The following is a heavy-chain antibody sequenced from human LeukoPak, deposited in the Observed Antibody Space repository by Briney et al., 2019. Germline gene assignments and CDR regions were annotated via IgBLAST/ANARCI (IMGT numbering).Heavy chain of an antibody. V-gene: IGHV1-18*01. CDR3: AREDNLMDFWSGYSVY. CDR1: GYTFTSYA. J-gene: IGHJ4*02. CDR2: ISTYNGHT. Sequence: GASVKVSCKASGYTFTSYAIRWVRQAPGQGLEWMGWISTYNGHTNCAQKLQGRVTMTTDTSTSTAYMELRSLRSDDTAVYYCAREDNLMDFWSGYSVYWGQGTLVTVSS. D-gene: IGHD3-3*01.